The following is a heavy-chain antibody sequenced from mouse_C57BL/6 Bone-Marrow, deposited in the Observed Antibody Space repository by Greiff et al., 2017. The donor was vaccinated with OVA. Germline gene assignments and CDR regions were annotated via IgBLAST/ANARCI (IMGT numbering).Heavy chain of an antibody. CDR1: GFTFSDAW. CDR3: TRGDTVVPWYCDV. Sequence: EVKLMESGGGLVQPGGSMKLSCAASGFTFSDAWMDWVRQSPEKGLEWVAEIRNKANNHATYYAESVKGRFTISRDDSKSSVYLQMNSLRAEDTGIYDCTRGDTVVPWYCDVWGRGTTVTVSS. V-gene: IGHV6-6*01. D-gene: IGHD1-1*01. J-gene: IGHJ1*03. CDR2: IRNKANNHAT.